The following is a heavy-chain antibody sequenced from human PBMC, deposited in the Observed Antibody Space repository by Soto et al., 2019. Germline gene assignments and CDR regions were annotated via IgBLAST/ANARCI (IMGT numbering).Heavy chain of an antibody. J-gene: IGHJ6*02. V-gene: IGHV3-23*01. Sequence: GGSLRLSFAASGFTFSDEAMNWVRQAPGKGREWVSTIGVDTYYAYSVKVRFTISRDNSKNTLYLQMNSLRAEDTAVYYCAKARGGRAYYGMDVWGQGTTVTVSS. CDR1: GFTFSDEA. CDR2: IGVDT. CDR3: AKARGGRAYYGMDV.